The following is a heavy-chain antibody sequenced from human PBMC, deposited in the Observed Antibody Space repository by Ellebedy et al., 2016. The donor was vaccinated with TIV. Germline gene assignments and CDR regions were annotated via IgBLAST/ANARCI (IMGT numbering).Heavy chain of an antibody. CDR1: GGSISSSSYY. D-gene: IGHD4-17*01. V-gene: IGHV4-39*07. Sequence: SETLSLTXTVSGGSISSSSYYWGWIRQPPGKGLEWIGSIYYSGSTYYNPSLKSRVTISVDTSKNQFSLKLSSVTAADTAVYYCASMRLRGDYLNWFDPWGQGTLVTVSS. J-gene: IGHJ5*02. CDR2: IYYSGST. CDR3: ASMRLRGDYLNWFDP.